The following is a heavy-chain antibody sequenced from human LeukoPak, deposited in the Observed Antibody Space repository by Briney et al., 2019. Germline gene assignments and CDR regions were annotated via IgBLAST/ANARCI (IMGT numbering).Heavy chain of an antibody. D-gene: IGHD7-27*01. Sequence: SETLSLTCTVSDGSVSSGSYYWSWIRQPPGKGLEWIGYIYYSGSTNYNPSLKSRVTISVDTSKNQFSLKLSSVTAADTAVYYCARTTPNWGIFDYWGQGTLVTVSS. CDR2: IYYSGST. CDR1: DGSVSSGSYY. CDR3: ARTTPNWGIFDY. J-gene: IGHJ4*02. V-gene: IGHV4-61*01.